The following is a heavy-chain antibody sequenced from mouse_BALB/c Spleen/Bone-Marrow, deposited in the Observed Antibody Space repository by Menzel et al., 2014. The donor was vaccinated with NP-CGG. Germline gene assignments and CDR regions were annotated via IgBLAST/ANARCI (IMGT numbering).Heavy chain of an antibody. CDR2: IYPGDFNT. J-gene: IGHJ2*01. D-gene: IGHD2-3*01. V-gene: IGHV1S56*01. CDR1: GYTFTSYY. CDR3: ARYDGYFDY. Sequence: QVQLQQSGPELVKPGASVRISCKASGYTFTSYYIHWVKQRPGQGLEWIGWIYPGDFNTKYNEKFKGKATLTADKSSSTAYMQLSSLTSEDSAVYFCARYDGYFDYWGQGTILTVSS.